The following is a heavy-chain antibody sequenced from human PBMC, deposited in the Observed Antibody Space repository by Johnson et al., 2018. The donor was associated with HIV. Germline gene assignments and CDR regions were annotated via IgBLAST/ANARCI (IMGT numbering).Heavy chain of an antibody. J-gene: IGHJ3*02. CDR1: GFSFSDYY. D-gene: IGHD5-18*01. CDR3: ARLPSGYSRDDLDI. Sequence: QVQLVESGGGLVKPGGSLRLSCTISGFSFSDYYMSWFRQAPGKGLEWVAIISYDGGSKYYADSVKGRFTVSRDNSKNTLYLQINSLRPEDTAVYYCARLPSGYSRDDLDIWGQGTMVTVSS. V-gene: IGHV3-30*03. CDR2: ISYDGGSK.